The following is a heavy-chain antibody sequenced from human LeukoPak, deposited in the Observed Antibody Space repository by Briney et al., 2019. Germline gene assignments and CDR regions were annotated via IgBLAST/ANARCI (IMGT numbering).Heavy chain of an antibody. D-gene: IGHD5-18*01. CDR2: ISGSGGST. CDR1: GFTFSSYA. CDR3: AKAVGYSYGYRYFDY. J-gene: IGHJ4*02. V-gene: IGHV3-23*01. Sequence: PGGSLRLSCAASGFTFSSYAMSWVRQAPGKGLEWVSAISGSGGSTYYADSVKGRFTISRDNSKNTLYLQMNSLRAEDTAVYYCAKAVGYSYGYRYFDYGGQGTLVTVSA.